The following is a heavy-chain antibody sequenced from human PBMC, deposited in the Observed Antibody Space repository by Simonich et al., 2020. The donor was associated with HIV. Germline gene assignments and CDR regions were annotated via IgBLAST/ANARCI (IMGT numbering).Heavy chain of an antibody. J-gene: IGHJ4*02. CDR3: ARDGRKGSSTSCSDY. CDR2: ISSSSSYI. Sequence: EVQLVESGGGLVKPGVSLRLSCAASGFTFSSYSMNWVRQAPRKGLEWVSSISSSSSYIYYADSVKGRFTISRDNAKNSLYLQMNSLRAEDTAVYYCARDGRKGSSTSCSDYWGQGTLVTVSS. V-gene: IGHV3-21*01. D-gene: IGHD2-2*01. CDR1: GFTFSSYS.